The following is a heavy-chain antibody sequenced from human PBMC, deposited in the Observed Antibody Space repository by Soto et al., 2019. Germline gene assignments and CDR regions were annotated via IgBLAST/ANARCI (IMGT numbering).Heavy chain of an antibody. CDR3: AKTGYFDL. CDR1: GFTFSSYA. J-gene: IGHJ2*01. V-gene: IGHV3-23*01. Sequence: EVQLLESGGGLVQPGGSLRLSCAASGFTFSSYAMSWVRQAPGKGLEWVSAISGSGGSTYYADSAKGRFTISRDNSKNPLYLQMNGPRAEDTAVYYCAKTGYFDLWGRGTLVTVSS. CDR2: ISGSGGST.